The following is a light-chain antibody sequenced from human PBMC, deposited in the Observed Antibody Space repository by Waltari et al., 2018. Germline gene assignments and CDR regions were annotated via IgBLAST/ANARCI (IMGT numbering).Light chain of an antibody. CDR1: QYIGTN. CDR2: GAS. V-gene: IGKV3-15*01. CDR3: QQYNDWPLT. Sequence: EVVMTQSPATLSVSPGDGAALPCRASQYIGTNLAWYQQKRGRAPRLLIYGASTRAAGVPGSFSGSGSGSEFTLTITSLQSDDFAVYFCQQYNDWPLTFGQGTRLEIK. J-gene: IGKJ5*01.